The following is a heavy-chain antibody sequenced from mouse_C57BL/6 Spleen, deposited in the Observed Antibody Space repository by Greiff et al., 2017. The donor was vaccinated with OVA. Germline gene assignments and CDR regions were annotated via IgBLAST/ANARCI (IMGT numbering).Heavy chain of an antibody. D-gene: IGHD1-1*01. J-gene: IGHJ2*01. Sequence: QVHVKQSGAELVKPGASVKISCKASGYAFSSYWMNWVKQRPGKGLEWIGQIYPGDGDTNYNGKFKGKATLTADKSSSTAYMQLSSLTSEDSAVYFCARSPYGSSFDYWGQGTTLTVSS. CDR3: ARSPYGSSFDY. CDR1: GYAFSSYW. CDR2: IYPGDGDT. V-gene: IGHV1-80*01.